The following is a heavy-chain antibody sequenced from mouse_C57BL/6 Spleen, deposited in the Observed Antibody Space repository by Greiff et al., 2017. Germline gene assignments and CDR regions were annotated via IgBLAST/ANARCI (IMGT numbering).Heavy chain of an antibody. V-gene: IGHV1-4*01. CDR2: INPSSGYT. D-gene: IGHD1-1*01. Sequence: VQLVESGAELARPGASVKMSCKASGYTFTSYTMHWVKQRPGQGLEWIGYINPSSGYTKYNQKFKDKATLTADKSSSTAYMQLSSLTSEDSAVYYCARWTTVVAPFDYWGQGTTLTVSS. CDR1: GYTFTSYT. J-gene: IGHJ2*01. CDR3: ARWTTVVAPFDY.